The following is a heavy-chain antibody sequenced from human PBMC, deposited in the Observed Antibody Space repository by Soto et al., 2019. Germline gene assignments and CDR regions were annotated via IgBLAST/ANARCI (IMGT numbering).Heavy chain of an antibody. V-gene: IGHV3-30*18. D-gene: IGHD2-2*01. CDR1: GFTFSSYG. J-gene: IGHJ6*02. Sequence: QVQLVESGGGVVQPGRSLRLSCAASGFTFSSYGMHWVRQAPGKGLEWVAVISYDGSNKYYADSVKGRFTISRDNSKNTLYLQMNSLRAEDTAVYYCAKGLSRSRDGYPLYYYGMDVWGQGTTVTVSS. CDR2: ISYDGSNK. CDR3: AKGLSRSRDGYPLYYYGMDV.